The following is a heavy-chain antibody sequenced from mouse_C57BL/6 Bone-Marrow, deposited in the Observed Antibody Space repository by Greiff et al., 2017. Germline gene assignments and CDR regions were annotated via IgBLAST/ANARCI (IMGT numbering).Heavy chain of an antibody. V-gene: IGHV1-54*01. CDR2: SNPGSGGT. CDR1: GYAFTNYL. CDR3: ARSFAY. J-gene: IGHJ3*01. Sequence: VQLQQSGAELVRPGTSVKVSCKASGYAFTNYLIEWVKQRPGQGLEWIGVSNPGSGGTNYNEKFKGKATLTADKSSSTAYMQLSSLTSEDSAVYFCARSFAYWGQGTLVTVSA.